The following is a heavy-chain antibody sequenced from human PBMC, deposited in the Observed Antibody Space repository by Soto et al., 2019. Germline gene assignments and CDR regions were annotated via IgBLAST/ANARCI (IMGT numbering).Heavy chain of an antibody. Sequence: QVQLVQSGAEVKEPGASVRVSCKASGYAFINYDISWVRQATGQGLEWMGWMNPGSGKTGYANKYQGRVTMTRDASTSTAHLELSSLTSEDTGVYYCARMALFGTLTWFDPWAQGTLVTVSS. D-gene: IGHD4-4*01. CDR3: ARMALFGTLTWFDP. J-gene: IGHJ5*02. V-gene: IGHV1-8*02. CDR2: MNPGSGKT. CDR1: GYAFINYD.